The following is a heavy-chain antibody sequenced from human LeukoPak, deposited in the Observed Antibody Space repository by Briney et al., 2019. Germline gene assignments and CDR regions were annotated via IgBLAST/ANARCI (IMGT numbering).Heavy chain of an antibody. J-gene: IGHJ4*02. V-gene: IGHV3-7*01. CDR1: GFTFSSYW. CDR2: IKQDGSEK. Sequence: GGSLRLSCAASGFTFSSYWMSWVRQAPGKGLEWVVNIKQDGSEKYYVDSVKGRFTISRDNAKNSLYLQMNSLRAEDTAVYYCARVLRTGYYDILTGYPREDYWGQGTLVTVSS. CDR3: ARVLRTGYYDILTGYPREDY. D-gene: IGHD3-9*01.